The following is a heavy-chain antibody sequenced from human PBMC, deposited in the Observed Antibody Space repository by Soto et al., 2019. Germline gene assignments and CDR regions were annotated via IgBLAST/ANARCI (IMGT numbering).Heavy chain of an antibody. D-gene: IGHD3-16*01. CDR3: ANHPYRNDFYL. V-gene: IGHV3-23*01. Sequence: EVQLLESGGGLVQPGGSLRLSCVASGFTFSNYAMTWVRQAPGKGLEWVSGVSNGGDSTYYADSVKGRFTISRDNSKNTVALQMTSLRVEDTAVYYCANHPYRNDFYLWGQGTLVTVSS. J-gene: IGHJ1*01. CDR2: VSNGGDST. CDR1: GFTFSNYA.